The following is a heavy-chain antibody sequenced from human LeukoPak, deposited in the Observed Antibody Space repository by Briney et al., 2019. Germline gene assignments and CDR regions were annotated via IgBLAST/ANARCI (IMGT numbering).Heavy chain of an antibody. J-gene: IGHJ4*02. V-gene: IGHV3-21*01. CDR2: ISSSSNYI. CDR3: ARDRTIDY. CDR1: GFTFSSHA. Sequence: GGSLRLSCAASGFTFSSHAMNWVRQAPGKGLEWVSSISSSSNYIYYADSVKGRFTISRDNAKNSLYLQMNSLSAEDTAVYYCARDRTIDYWGQGTLVTVSS. D-gene: IGHD1-7*01.